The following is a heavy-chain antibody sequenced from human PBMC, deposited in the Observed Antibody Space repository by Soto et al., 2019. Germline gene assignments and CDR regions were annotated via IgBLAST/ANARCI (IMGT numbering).Heavy chain of an antibody. V-gene: IGHV3-30-3*01. J-gene: IGHJ2*01. D-gene: IGHD2-21*02. CDR2: ISYDGSNK. Sequence: QVQLVESGGGVVQPGRSLRLSCAASGFTFSSYAMHWVRQAPGKGLEWVAVISYDGSNKYYADSVKGRFTISRDNSKNTLYLQMNSLRAEDTAVYYCARDSCGGDCYSIGRGYFDLWGRGTLVTVSS. CDR1: GFTFSSYA. CDR3: ARDSCGGDCYSIGRGYFDL.